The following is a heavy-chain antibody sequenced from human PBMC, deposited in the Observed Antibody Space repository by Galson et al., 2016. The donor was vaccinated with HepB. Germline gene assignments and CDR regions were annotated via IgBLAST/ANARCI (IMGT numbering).Heavy chain of an antibody. CDR2: IYYSGNT. Sequence: ETLSLTCAVSGGSISADNWWNWVRQSPGKGLEWIGYIYYSGNTNYHPSLKSRVTISVDTSKNQFSLRLTSVTAADTAVYYCARSRYRLDVWGQGTTVTVSS. V-gene: IGHV4-4*02. CDR1: GGSISADNW. CDR3: ARSRYRLDV. J-gene: IGHJ6*02.